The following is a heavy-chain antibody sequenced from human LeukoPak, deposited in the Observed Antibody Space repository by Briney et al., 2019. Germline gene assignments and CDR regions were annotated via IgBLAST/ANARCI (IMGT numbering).Heavy chain of an antibody. CDR2: ISGSGGST. V-gene: IGHV3-23*01. CDR1: GFTFSSYA. CDR3: AKGRRYSYGFAFYYYGMDV. Sequence: GGSLRLSCAASGFTFSSYAMSWVRQAPGKGLEWLSAISGSGGSTYYADSVKGRFTISRDNSKNTLYLQMNSLRAEDTAVYYCAKGRRYSYGFAFYYYGMDVWGQGTTVTVSS. J-gene: IGHJ6*02. D-gene: IGHD5-18*01.